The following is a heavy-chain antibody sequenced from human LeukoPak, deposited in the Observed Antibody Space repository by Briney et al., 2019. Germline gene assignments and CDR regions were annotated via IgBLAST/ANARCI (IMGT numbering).Heavy chain of an antibody. V-gene: IGHV3-30*18. CDR1: GFTFSDYA. CDR3: AKDPTSNLYVSAYYFDY. CDR2: LSHDGSHS. J-gene: IGHJ4*02. Sequence: GGSLRLSCVASGFTFSDYAMHWVRQPLGKGPEWVAALSHDGSHSSYADSVKGRFTISRDKSQNTVYLQMNSLRTEDTAVYYCAKDPTSNLYVSAYYFDYWGQGSLVTVSS. D-gene: IGHD3-10*01.